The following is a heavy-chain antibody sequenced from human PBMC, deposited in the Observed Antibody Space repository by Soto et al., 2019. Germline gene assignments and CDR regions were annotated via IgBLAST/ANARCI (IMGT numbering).Heavy chain of an antibody. J-gene: IGHJ4*02. D-gene: IGHD3-16*02. CDR2: IYPGDSDT. CDR3: ARVSRFTRGICYRFDY. V-gene: IGHV5-51*01. CDR1: GYNFTSYL. Sequence: GESLKISCKGSGYNFTSYLIAWVRQMPGKGLEWMGIIYPGDSDTRYSPSFQGQVTVSADKSISTAYLQWSSLKASDTAVYHCARVSRFTRGICYRFDYWGQGTLVTVSS.